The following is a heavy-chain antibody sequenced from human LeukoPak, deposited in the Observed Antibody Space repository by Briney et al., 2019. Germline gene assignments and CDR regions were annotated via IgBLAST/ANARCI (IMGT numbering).Heavy chain of an antibody. V-gene: IGHV3-21*01. CDR1: GFTFSSYS. J-gene: IGHJ4*02. Sequence: GGSLRLSCAASGFTFSSYSMNWVRQAPGKGLEWVSSISSSSSYIYYADSVKGRFTISRDNAKNSLYLQMNSLRAEDTAVHYCLLVGYCSSTSCYGWGQGTLVTVSS. CDR2: ISSSSSYI. D-gene: IGHD2-2*01. CDR3: LLVGYCSSTSCYG.